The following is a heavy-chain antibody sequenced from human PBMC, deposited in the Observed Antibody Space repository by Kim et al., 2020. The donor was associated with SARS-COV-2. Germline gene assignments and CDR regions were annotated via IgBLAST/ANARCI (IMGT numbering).Heavy chain of an antibody. D-gene: IGHD6-13*01. CDR2: ISWDGGST. Sequence: GGSLRLSCAASGFTFDDYTMHWVRQAPGKGLEWVSLISWDGGSTYYADSVKGRFTISRDNSKNSLYLQMNSLRTEDTALYYCAKDSSGPASYSSSWPPQHWGQGTLVTVSS. CDR1: GFTFDDYT. CDR3: AKDSSGPASYSSSWPPQH. J-gene: IGHJ1*01. V-gene: IGHV3-43*01.